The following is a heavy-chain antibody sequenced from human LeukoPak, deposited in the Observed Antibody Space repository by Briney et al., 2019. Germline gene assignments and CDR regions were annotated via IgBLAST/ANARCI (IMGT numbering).Heavy chain of an antibody. CDR1: GFTFDSYG. CDR2: IYGSGIET. CDR3: AKEGGGLYDP. J-gene: IGHJ5*02. Sequence: GSLRLSCTASGFTFDSYGMAWVRQAPGKGLEWVASIYGSGIETFYADSVKARFTVSRDNSKNTLYLQMNNLRAEDTGVYYCAKEGGGLYDPWGQGTLVTVSS. D-gene: IGHD3-16*01. V-gene: IGHV3-23*01.